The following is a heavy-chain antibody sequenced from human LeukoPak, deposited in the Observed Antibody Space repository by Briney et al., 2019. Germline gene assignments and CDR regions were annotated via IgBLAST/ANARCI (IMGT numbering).Heavy chain of an antibody. V-gene: IGHV4-61*01. D-gene: IGHD1-14*01. CDR3: ARKRISNWFDP. Sequence: SQTLSLTCTVSGGSISSGSFYWSRIRQPPGKGLEWIGYIYYSGSTNYNPSLKSRVTISVDTSKNQFSLKLSSVTAADTAVYYCARKRISNWFDPWGQGTLVTVSS. CDR2: IYYSGST. J-gene: IGHJ5*02. CDR1: GGSISSGSFY.